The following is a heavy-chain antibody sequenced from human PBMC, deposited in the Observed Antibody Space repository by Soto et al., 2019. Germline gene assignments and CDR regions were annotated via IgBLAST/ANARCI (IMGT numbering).Heavy chain of an antibody. Sequence: QVQLVQSGAEVKKPGSSLKVSCKASGGTFSSYAISWVRQAPGQGLEWRGGIIPIFGTANYAQKFQGRVTITADESTSTAYMELSSLRSEDTAVYYCASRLYCSSTSCYGDSGYYYGMDVWGQGTTVTVSS. J-gene: IGHJ6*02. CDR3: ASRLYCSSTSCYGDSGYYYGMDV. CDR2: IIPIFGTA. V-gene: IGHV1-69*01. D-gene: IGHD2-2*01. CDR1: GGTFSSYA.